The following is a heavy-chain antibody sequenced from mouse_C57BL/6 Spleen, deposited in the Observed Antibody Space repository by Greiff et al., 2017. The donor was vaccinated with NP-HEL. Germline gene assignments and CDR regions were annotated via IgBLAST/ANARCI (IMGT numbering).Heavy chain of an antibody. Sequence: EVKLQESGPGLVKPSQSLSLTCSVTGYSITSGYYWNWIRQFPGNKLEWMGYISYDGSNNYNPSLKNRISITRDTSKNQFFLKLNSVTTEDTATYYCAREKAQATFDYWGQGTTLTVSS. J-gene: IGHJ2*01. CDR3: AREKAQATFDY. CDR2: ISYDGSN. CDR1: GYSITSGYY. V-gene: IGHV3-6*01. D-gene: IGHD3-2*02.